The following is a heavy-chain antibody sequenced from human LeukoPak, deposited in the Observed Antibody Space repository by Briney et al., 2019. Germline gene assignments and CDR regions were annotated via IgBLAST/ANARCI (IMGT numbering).Heavy chain of an antibody. Sequence: GGSLRLSCAASGFTFSSYGMHWVRQAPGKGLEWVGRIKSKTDGGTTDYAAPVKGRFTISRGDSKNTLYLQMNSLKTEDTAVYYCTTNIHYDSSGRPFDYWGQGTLVTVSS. CDR1: GFTFSSYG. J-gene: IGHJ4*02. CDR3: TTNIHYDSSGRPFDY. CDR2: IKSKTDGGTT. D-gene: IGHD3-22*01. V-gene: IGHV3-15*01.